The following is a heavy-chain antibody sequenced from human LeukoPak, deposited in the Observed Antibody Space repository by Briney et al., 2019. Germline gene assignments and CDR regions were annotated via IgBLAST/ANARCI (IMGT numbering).Heavy chain of an antibody. CDR2: INGSGGST. D-gene: IGHD5-18*01. CDR1: GFTFSWYA. J-gene: IGHJ4*02. Sequence: GGSLRLSCAASGFTFSWYAMSWVSQAPGKGLEWVSDINGSGGSTYYADSVKGRFTISRDNSKNTLYLQMNGLRAEDTAVYYCAKRIQSAMATGYWGQGTLVTVSS. V-gene: IGHV3-23*01. CDR3: AKRIQSAMATGY.